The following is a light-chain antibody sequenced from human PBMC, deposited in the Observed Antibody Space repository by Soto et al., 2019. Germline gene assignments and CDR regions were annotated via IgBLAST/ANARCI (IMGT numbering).Light chain of an antibody. V-gene: IGKV1-33*01. J-gene: IGKJ4*01. CDR2: GAS. CDR3: QQYDNLPLT. CDR1: QDIRNY. Sequence: DIQMTQSPSSLAASVGDRVTITCQASQDIRNYLIWYQQKPGKAPKLLIHGASNVETGVPSRFSGSGSGTHFTFTISSLQPDDIAAYYCQQYDNLPLTFGGGTRVEIK.